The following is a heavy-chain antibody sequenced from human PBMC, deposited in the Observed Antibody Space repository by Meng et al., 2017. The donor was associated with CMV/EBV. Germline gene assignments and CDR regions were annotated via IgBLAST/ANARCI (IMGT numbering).Heavy chain of an antibody. CDR1: GFTFSTYA. CDR2: ISGSGTST. Sequence: GESLKISCAASGFTFSTYAMSWVRQAPGKGLEWVSAISGSGTSTYYADSVKGRFTISRDNSKNTLYLQMNSLRVEDTAVYYCAKEPSSWYRPSFDYWSQGTLVTVSS. V-gene: IGHV3-23*01. CDR3: AKEPSSWYRPSFDY. J-gene: IGHJ4*02. D-gene: IGHD6-13*01.